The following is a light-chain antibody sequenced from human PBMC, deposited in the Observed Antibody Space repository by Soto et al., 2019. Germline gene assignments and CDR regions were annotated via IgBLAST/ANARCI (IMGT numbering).Light chain of an antibody. CDR2: DAS. V-gene: IGKV1-5*01. CDR1: PSISSW. CDR3: QQYNAYPWT. Sequence: DIQMTQSPSTLSASVGDRVTITCRASPSISSWLAWYQQKPGKAPKLLMYDASSLDSGVPSRFSGSGSGTEFTLTISSLQPDDFATYYCQQYNAYPWTFGQGTKVEIK. J-gene: IGKJ1*01.